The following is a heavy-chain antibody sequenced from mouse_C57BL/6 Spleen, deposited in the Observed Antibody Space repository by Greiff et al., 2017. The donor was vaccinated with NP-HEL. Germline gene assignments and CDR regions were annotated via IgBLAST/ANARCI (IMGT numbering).Heavy chain of an antibody. J-gene: IGHJ4*01. CDR3: ARGERDHDYYAMDY. CDR2: INPNNGGT. Sequence: VQLQQSGPELVKPGASVKIPCKASGYTFTDYNMDWVKQSHGKSLEWIGDINPNNGGTIYNQKFKGKATLTVDKSSSTAYMELRSLTSEDTAVYYGARGERDHDYYAMDYWGQGTSVTVSS. V-gene: IGHV1-18*01. CDR1: GYTFTDYN.